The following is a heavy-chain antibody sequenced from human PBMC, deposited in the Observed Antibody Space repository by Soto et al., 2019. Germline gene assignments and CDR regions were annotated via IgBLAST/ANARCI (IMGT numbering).Heavy chain of an antibody. CDR1: GYTFTDYW. J-gene: IGHJ6*02. CDR2: IYPGDSDT. CDR3: AKDVEALARVGGMDV. D-gene: IGHD6-6*01. Sequence: GESLKISCKGSGYTFTDYWIGWVRQLPGKGLEWMGIIYPGDSDTRYSPSFQGHVTITVDKSTSTAYLQWNTLKASDTAMYYCAKDVEALARVGGMDVWGQGTTVTVSS. V-gene: IGHV5-51*01.